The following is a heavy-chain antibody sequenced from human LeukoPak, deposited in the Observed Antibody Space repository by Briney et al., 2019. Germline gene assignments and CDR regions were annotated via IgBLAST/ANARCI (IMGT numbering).Heavy chain of an antibody. CDR3: AELGITMIGGV. CDR1: GFTFSSYE. Sequence: GGSLRLSCAASGFTFSSYEMNWVRQAPGKGLEWVSYISSSGSTVYYADSVKGRFTISRDNAKDSLYLQMNSLRAEDTAVYYCAELGITMIGGVWGKGTTVTISS. CDR2: ISSSGSTV. V-gene: IGHV3-48*03. D-gene: IGHD3-10*02. J-gene: IGHJ6*04.